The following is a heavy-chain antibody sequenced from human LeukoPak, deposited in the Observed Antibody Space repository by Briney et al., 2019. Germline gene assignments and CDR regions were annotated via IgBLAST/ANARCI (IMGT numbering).Heavy chain of an antibody. CDR1: GFTFSSYS. V-gene: IGHV3-21*01. Sequence: GGSLRLSCAASGFTFSSYSMNWVRQAPGKGLEWVSSISSSSSYIYYADSVKGRFTISRDNAKNSLYLQMNSLRAEDTAVYYCARGGNSSSWYFHYWGQGTLVTVSS. CDR2: ISSSSSYI. CDR3: ARGGNSSSWYFHY. D-gene: IGHD6-13*01. J-gene: IGHJ4*02.